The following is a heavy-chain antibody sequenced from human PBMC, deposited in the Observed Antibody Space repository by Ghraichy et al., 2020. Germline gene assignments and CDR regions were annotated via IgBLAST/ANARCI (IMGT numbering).Heavy chain of an antibody. CDR2: AYSGGST. Sequence: GGSLRLSCAASGFTVSSNYMTWVRQAPGKGLEWVSVAYSGGSTYYADSVKGRFTISRDNSKNTLYLQMNSLRAEDTAVYYCARIPAVYAQWPGQGGYWGQGTLVTVSS. CDR1: GFTVSSNY. CDR3: ARIPAVYAQWPGQGGY. V-gene: IGHV3-53*01. J-gene: IGHJ4*02. D-gene: IGHD6-19*01.